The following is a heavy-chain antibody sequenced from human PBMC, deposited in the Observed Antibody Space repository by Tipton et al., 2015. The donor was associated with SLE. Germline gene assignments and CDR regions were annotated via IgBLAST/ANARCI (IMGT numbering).Heavy chain of an antibody. Sequence: QLVQSGAEVKKPGSSVKVSCKASGGTFSSYAISWVRQAPGQGLEWMGGIIPIFGPANYAQKFQGRVTVTADESTSTAYMELSSLRSVDAAVYYWARGGDYSTDYDYWGQGTLVTVPS. J-gene: IGHJ4*02. D-gene: IGHD5-12*01. CDR3: ARGGDYSTDYDY. CDR1: GGTFSSYA. CDR2: IIPIFGPA. V-gene: IGHV1-69*01.